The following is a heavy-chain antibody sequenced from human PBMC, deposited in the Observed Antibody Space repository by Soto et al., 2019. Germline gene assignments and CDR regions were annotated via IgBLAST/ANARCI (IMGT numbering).Heavy chain of an antibody. CDR3: ARVTVTLYDYYDMDV. V-gene: IGHV3-66*01. D-gene: IGHD4-17*01. Sequence: EVQLVESGGGLVQPGGSLRLSCAASGFTVSSNYMSWVRQAPGKGLEWVSVIYSGGSTYYADSVKGRFTISRDNSKNTLYLQMNSLRAEDTAVYYCARVTVTLYDYYDMDVWGKGTTFTVSS. CDR2: IYSGGST. CDR1: GFTVSSNY. J-gene: IGHJ6*03.